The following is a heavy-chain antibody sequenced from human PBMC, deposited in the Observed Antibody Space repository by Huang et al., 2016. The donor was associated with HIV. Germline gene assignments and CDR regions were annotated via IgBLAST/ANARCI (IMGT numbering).Heavy chain of an antibody. CDR2: IIYDGSNK. V-gene: IGHV3-30*03. CDR3: ALKGDSSGWEYFRH. J-gene: IGHJ1*01. Sequence: QVQLVESGGGVVQPGRSLRLSCAASGFIFSNYGMHWVRQGPGKGLEWVAPIIYDGSNKYYTDSVKGRFSIARDNSKNTLYLQMNSLRAEDTAVYYCALKGDSSGWEYFRHWGQGTLVTVSS. D-gene: IGHD6-19*01. CDR1: GFIFSNYG.